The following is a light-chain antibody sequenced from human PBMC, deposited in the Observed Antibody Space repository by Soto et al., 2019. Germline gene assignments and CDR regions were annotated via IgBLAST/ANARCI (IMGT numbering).Light chain of an antibody. CDR3: QQYGRTSWT. CDR1: QSVSTNF. CDR2: GAS. V-gene: IGKV3-20*01. Sequence: EIVLTQSPGTLSWSPGEGATLSCRASQSVSTNFFAWYQQKPGQAPRLLIYGASTRATGIPDRFSGSGSGTDFTLTINRLEPEDFAVYYCQQYGRTSWTFGQGTKVEIK. J-gene: IGKJ1*01.